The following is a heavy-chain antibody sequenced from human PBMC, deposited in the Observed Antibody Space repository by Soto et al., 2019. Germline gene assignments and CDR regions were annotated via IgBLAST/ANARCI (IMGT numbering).Heavy chain of an antibody. CDR2: MNPNSGNT. CDR1: GYTFTRYD. V-gene: IGHV1-8*01. Sequence: ASVKVSCKASGYTFTRYDINWVRHATGQGLEWMGWMNPNSGNTGYAQKFQGRVTMTRNTSISTAYMELSSLRSEDTAVYYCAREAYYYDSSGYYRDKTIDYWGQGTLVTVSS. CDR3: AREAYYYDSSGYYRDKTIDY. J-gene: IGHJ4*02. D-gene: IGHD3-22*01.